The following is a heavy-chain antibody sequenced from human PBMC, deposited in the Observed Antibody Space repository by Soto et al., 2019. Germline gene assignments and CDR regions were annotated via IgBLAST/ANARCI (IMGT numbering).Heavy chain of an antibody. J-gene: IGHJ4*02. CDR2: ISGSDGKT. D-gene: IGHD3-3*01. V-gene: IGHV3-23*01. Sequence: GGSLRLSCAASGFSFGSYALSWVRQAPGKGLEWVSTISGSDGKTFYADSVKGRFSISRDTSQSTLYLQMNSLRADDTAMYYCARWSYLDYWGQGTRVTVAS. CDR3: ARWSYLDY. CDR1: GFSFGSYA.